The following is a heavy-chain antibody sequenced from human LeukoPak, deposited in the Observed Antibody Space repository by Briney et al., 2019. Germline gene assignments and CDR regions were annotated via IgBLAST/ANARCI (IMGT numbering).Heavy chain of an antibody. V-gene: IGHV4-59*12. CDR1: GGSISSYY. D-gene: IGHD3-22*01. Sequence: SETLSLTCTVSGGSISSYYWSWIRQPPGKGLEWIGYIYYSGSTNYNPSLKSRVTISVDRSKNQFSLKLSSVTAADTAVYYCARGRDYYDSSGYSTNYGMDVWGQGTTVTVSS. CDR3: ARGRDYYDSSGYSTNYGMDV. CDR2: IYYSGST. J-gene: IGHJ6*02.